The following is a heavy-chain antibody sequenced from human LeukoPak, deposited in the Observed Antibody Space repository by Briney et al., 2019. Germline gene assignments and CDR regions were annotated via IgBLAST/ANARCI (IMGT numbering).Heavy chain of an antibody. D-gene: IGHD2-2*02. CDR1: GLSFSNYG. CDR2: IPYDSSNK. CDR3: AKNRIPTSITPDS. V-gene: IGHV3-30*02. Sequence: GGSLRLSCTASGLSFSNYGMHWLRQTPGKGLEWVAVIPYDSSNKYYTDSVKGRFTISRDNSKNTLYLQMNNLKTEDTALYYCAKNRIPTSITPDSWGQGTLVTVSS. J-gene: IGHJ5*01.